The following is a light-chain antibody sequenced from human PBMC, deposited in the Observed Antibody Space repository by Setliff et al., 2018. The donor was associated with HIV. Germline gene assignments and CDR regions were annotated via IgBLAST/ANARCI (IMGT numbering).Light chain of an antibody. CDR3: SSYRSGNTLV. Sequence: QSALTQPRSVSGSPGQSVTISCTGTSSDVGGYKYVYWYQQHPGKAPKLMIYEVSNRPSGISNRFSGSKSGNTASLTISGLQAEDEADYYCSSYRSGNTLVFGTGTKVTVL. J-gene: IGLJ1*01. CDR2: EVS. CDR1: SSDVGGYKY. V-gene: IGLV2-14*01.